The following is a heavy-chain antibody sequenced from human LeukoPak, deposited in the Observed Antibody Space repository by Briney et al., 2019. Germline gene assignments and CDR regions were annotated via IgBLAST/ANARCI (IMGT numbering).Heavy chain of an antibody. CDR2: IYTSGTT. CDR3: ARDLAYGRYYYYAMDV. V-gene: IGHV4-4*07. J-gene: IGHJ6*02. Sequence: SETLSLTCTVSGGSISSYYWSWIRQPAGQGLEWVGRIYTSGTTDFNPSLKSRVTMSVDTSKNQFSLKLSSVTAADTAVYYCARDLAYGRYYYYAMDVWGQGATVTVSS. D-gene: IGHD4-17*01. CDR1: GGSISSYY.